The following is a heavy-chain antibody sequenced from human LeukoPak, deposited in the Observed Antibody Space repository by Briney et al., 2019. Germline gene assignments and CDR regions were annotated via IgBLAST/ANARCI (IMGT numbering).Heavy chain of an antibody. V-gene: IGHV4-59*01. CDR1: GGSISSYY. CDR2: IHYSGST. J-gene: IGHJ4*02. CDR3: ARAPSSSGWYFDY. D-gene: IGHD6-19*01. Sequence: PSETLSLTCTVSGGSISSYYWSWIRQPPGKGLEWIGYIHYSGSTNYKPSLKSRVTISVDTSKSQLSLKLSSVTAADTAVYHCARAPSSSGWYFDYWGQGTLVTVSS.